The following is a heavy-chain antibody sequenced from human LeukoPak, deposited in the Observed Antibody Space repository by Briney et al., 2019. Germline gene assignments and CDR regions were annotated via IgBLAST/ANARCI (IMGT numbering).Heavy chain of an antibody. D-gene: IGHD4-17*01. CDR3: AKGARGDTVTSIVGLNWFDP. V-gene: IGHV3-30*18. J-gene: IGHJ5*02. Sequence: GRSLRLSCAASGFTFSSCGMHWVRQAPGKGLEWVAVISYDGSHKYYADSVKGRFSISRDNSKNTLYLQMNSLRADDTAVYYCAKGARGDTVTSIVGLNWFDPWGQGTLVTVSS. CDR2: ISYDGSHK. CDR1: GFTFSSCG.